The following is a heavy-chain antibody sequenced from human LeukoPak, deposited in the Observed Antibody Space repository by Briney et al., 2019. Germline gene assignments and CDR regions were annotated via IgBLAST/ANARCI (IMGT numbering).Heavy chain of an antibody. CDR3: ARLEQNWFDP. J-gene: IGHJ5*02. CDR2: INHSGST. CDR1: GGSFSIYY. Sequence: SETLSLTCAVYGGSFSIYYWSWIRQPPGKGLEWIGEINHSGSTNYNPSLKSRVTISVDTSKNQFSLKLSSVTAADTAVYYCARLEQNWFDPWGQGTLVTVSS. V-gene: IGHV4-34*01.